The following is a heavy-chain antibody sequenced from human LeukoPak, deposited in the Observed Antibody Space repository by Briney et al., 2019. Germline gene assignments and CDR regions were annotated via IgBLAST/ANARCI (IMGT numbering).Heavy chain of an antibody. CDR3: ARDRGWTD. V-gene: IGHV4-39*07. Sequence: NPSETLSLTCTVSGGSISSSSYYWGWIRQPPGKGLEWIGSIYYSGSTYYDPSLKSRVTISVDTSKNQFSLKLSSVTAADTAVYYCARDRGWTDWGQGTLVTVSS. CDR2: IYYSGST. J-gene: IGHJ4*02. D-gene: IGHD6-19*01. CDR1: GGSISSSSYY.